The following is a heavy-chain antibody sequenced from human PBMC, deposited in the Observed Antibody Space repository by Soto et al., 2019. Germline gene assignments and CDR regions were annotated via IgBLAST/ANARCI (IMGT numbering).Heavy chain of an antibody. D-gene: IGHD6-13*01. V-gene: IGHV4-4*02. CDR3: ASIAAAGTNFDY. CDR1: GGSISSSNW. Sequence: QVQLQESGLGLVKPSGTLSLTCAVSGGSISSSNWWSWVRQPPGKGLGWIGEIYHSGSTNYNPSLKSRVTISLYKSMNQFSRKLSAVTAADTAVYYCASIAAAGTNFDYWGQGTLVTVSS. J-gene: IGHJ4*02. CDR2: IYHSGST.